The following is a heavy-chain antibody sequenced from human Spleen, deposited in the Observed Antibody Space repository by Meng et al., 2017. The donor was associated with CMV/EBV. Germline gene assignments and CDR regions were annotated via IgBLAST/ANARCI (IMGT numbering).Heavy chain of an antibody. J-gene: IGHJ4*02. CDR1: GFTFSSYG. Sequence: GESLKISCAASGFTFSSYGMHWVRQAPGKGLEWVAFIRYDGSNKYYADSVKGRFTISRDNSKNTVHLQLTSLRAEDTALYYCAKDRAPGYFEYWGQGTLVTVSS. CDR3: AKDRAPGYFEY. CDR2: IRYDGSNK. V-gene: IGHV3-30*02.